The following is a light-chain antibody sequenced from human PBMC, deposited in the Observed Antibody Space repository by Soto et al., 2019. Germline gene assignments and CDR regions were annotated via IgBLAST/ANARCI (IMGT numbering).Light chain of an antibody. CDR3: QQLHGYPIT. CDR2: AAS. V-gene: IGKV1-9*01. CDR1: QGIDTS. Sequence: ILLTQSPSSLSAYVGDRVTITFRASQGIDTSLAWYQQKPGKAPKLLIYAASNFQSGVPSRFSGSGSGTHFTLTISSLQPEDFATYYCQQLHGYPITFGQGTRLEIK. J-gene: IGKJ5*01.